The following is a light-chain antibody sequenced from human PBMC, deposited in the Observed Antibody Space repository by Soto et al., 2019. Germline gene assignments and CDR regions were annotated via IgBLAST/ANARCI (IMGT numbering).Light chain of an antibody. J-gene: IGLJ3*02. CDR1: SSNIGAGYD. V-gene: IGLV1-40*01. CDR3: QSYDSSLSGWV. Sequence: QSVLTQPPSVSGAPGQRVTISFTGSSSNIGAGYDVHWYQQLPGTAPKLLIYGNSNRPSGVPDRFSGSKSGNSASLAITGLQAEDEADYYCQSYDSSLSGWVFGGGTQLTVL. CDR2: GNS.